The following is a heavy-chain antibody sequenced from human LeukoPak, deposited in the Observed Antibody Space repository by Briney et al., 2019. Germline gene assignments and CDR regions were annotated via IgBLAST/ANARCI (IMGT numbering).Heavy chain of an antibody. V-gene: IGHV3-23*01. CDR1: VFTFSNYA. CDR2: ITAGGSA. CDR3: ARGRDFTIFGVVLDY. J-gene: IGHJ4*02. Sequence: GGSLRLSRAASVFTFSNYAMSWVRQAPGRGLEWVSDITAGGSAYYADAVKGRFTISRDNSKNTPYLQMNSLGVDDTAVYYCARGRDFTIFGVVLDYWGQGTLVTVSS. D-gene: IGHD3-3*01.